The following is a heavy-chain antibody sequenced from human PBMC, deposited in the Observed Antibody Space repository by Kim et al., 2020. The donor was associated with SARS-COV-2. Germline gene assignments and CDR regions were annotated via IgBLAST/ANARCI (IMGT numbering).Heavy chain of an antibody. J-gene: IGHJ4*02. CDR1: GFTFSSYG. V-gene: IGHV3-30*18. CDR3: AKDSSGSYFGYFDY. CDR2: ISYDGTNK. D-gene: IGHD1-26*01. Sequence: GGSLRLSCAASGFTFSSYGIHLVRQAPGKGLEWVAVISYDGTNKYYADSVKGRFTISRDNSMNTLYLQMNSLRADDSAVYYCAKDSSGSYFGYFDYWGEG.